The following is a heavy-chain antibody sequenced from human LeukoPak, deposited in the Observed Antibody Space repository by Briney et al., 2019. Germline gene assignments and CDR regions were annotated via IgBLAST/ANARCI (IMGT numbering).Heavy chain of an antibody. J-gene: IGHJ4*02. CDR2: VYSSGST. CDR3: ARVPTINRVDMYYFDY. V-gene: IGHV4-59*01. D-gene: IGHD3-3*01. CDR1: GGSFSSTY. Sequence: SEPLSLTCTVSGGSFSSTYRSWIRQPPGQGREWIGFVYSSGSTIYNPSLMSRVTIPVHRTTHQFSLKLSSVTAADTAVYYSARVPTINRVDMYYFDYWGQGTLVTVSS.